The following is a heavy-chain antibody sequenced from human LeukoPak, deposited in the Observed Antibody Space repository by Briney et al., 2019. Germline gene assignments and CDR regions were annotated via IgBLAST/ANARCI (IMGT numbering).Heavy chain of an antibody. V-gene: IGHV3-23*01. Sequence: LPGGSLRLSCAASGFTFSSYAMSWVRQAPGKGLEWVSAISGSGGSTYYADSVKGRFTISRDNSKNTLYLQMNSLRAEDTAVYYCAKVPGGIQLWLVSWGQGTLVTVSS. CDR3: AKVPGGIQLWLVS. J-gene: IGHJ4*02. CDR1: GFTFSSYA. D-gene: IGHD5-18*01. CDR2: ISGSGGST.